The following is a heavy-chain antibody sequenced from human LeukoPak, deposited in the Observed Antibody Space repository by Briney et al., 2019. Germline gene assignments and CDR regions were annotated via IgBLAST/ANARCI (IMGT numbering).Heavy chain of an antibody. Sequence: GGSLRLSCATSGFTFSNYGMHWVRQAPGKGLEWVAVISYDGSNKYYTDSVKGRFTISRDNSKNTLYLQMNSLRPEDAAVYYCANLPLWGQGTLVTVSS. CDR2: ISYDGSNK. CDR1: GFTFSNYG. J-gene: IGHJ4*02. V-gene: IGHV3-30*18. CDR3: ANLPL.